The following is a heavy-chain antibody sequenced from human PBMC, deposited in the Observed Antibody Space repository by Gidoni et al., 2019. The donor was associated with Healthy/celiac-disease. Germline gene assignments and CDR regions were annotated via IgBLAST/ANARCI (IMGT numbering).Heavy chain of an antibody. CDR3: ARAHRKRGYSGYPRGAFDI. Sequence: EVQLVESGGGLVKPGGSLRLSCAASGFTFSSYSMNWVRQAPGKGLEWVSYISSSSSDIYYADSVKGRFTISRDNAKNSLYLQMNSLRAEDTAVYYCARAHRKRGYSGYPRGAFDIWGQGTMVTVSS. CDR2: ISSSSSDI. CDR1: GFTFSSYS. J-gene: IGHJ3*02. D-gene: IGHD5-12*01. V-gene: IGHV3-21*01.